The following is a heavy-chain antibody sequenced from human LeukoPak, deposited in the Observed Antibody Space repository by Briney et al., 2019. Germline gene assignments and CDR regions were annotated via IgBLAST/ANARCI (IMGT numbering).Heavy chain of an antibody. V-gene: IGHV3-30*02. CDR1: GFTFSSYG. J-gene: IGHJ4*02. D-gene: IGHD3-3*01. CDR2: IRYDGSNK. Sequence: GGSLRLSCAASGFTFSSYGMHWVRQAPGKGLEWVAFIRYDGSNKYYADSVKGRFTISRDNSKNTLYLQMNSLGAEDTAVYYCAKDQVLRFLEWYTIDYWGQGTLVTVSS. CDR3: AKDQVLRFLEWYTIDY.